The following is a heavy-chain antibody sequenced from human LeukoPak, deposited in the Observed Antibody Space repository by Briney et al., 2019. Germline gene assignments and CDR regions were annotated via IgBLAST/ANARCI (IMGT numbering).Heavy chain of an antibody. J-gene: IGHJ5*02. CDR2: IIPILGIA. Sequence: SVKVSCKASGYTFTGYYMHWVRQAPGQGLEWMGRIIPILGIANYAQKFQGRVTITADKSTSTAYMELSSLRSEDTAVYYCARVDIVATNWFDPWGQGTLVTVSS. V-gene: IGHV1-69*04. D-gene: IGHD5-12*01. CDR1: GYTFTGYY. CDR3: ARVDIVATNWFDP.